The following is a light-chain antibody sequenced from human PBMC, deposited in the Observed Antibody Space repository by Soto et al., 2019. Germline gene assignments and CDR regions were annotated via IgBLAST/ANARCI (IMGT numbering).Light chain of an antibody. J-gene: IGKJ2*01. CDR3: QHRSTWPRYT. CDR2: HTS. Sequence: EIVLTQSPATLSLSPGDRVTLSCRASQSAGSYLAWYQQKPGQAPRLLIYHTSNRATGIPARFSGSGSGTDFTLTISSLEPEDSAVYYCQHRSTWPRYTFGQGTKLEIK. CDR1: QSAGSY. V-gene: IGKV3-11*01.